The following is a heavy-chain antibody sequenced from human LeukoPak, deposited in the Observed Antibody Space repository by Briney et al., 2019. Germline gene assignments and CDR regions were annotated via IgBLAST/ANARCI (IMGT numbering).Heavy chain of an antibody. CDR1: GGSISSGGYY. CDR3: ARVGHTSGGYYTSGSLYNDY. J-gene: IGHJ4*02. CDR2: IYHSGST. D-gene: IGHD3-10*01. Sequence: SQTLSLTCTVSGGSISSGGYYWSWIRQPPGKGLEWIGYIYHSGSTYYNPSLESRVTISVDTSKNQFSLRLSSMTAADTAVYYCARVGHTSGGYYTSGSLYNDYWGQGTLVTVSS. V-gene: IGHV4-30-2*01.